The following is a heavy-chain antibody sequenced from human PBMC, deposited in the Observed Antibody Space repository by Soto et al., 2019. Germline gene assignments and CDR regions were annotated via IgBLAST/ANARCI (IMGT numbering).Heavy chain of an antibody. CDR2: MYYGGRT. CDR3: ARGTPSPLIVRRSRGPWFDP. CDR1: GGTISSYY. D-gene: IGHD2-15*01. J-gene: IGHJ5*02. Sequence: SLTGTFSGGTISSYYWRWIRQPLGKGLEWIGYMYYGGRTNCNPSLKSRVTIPVGTSKRQVSLKLSSVTAADTAVYFCARGTPSPLIVRRSRGPWFDPWGQGTLVTVSS. V-gene: IGHV4-59*08.